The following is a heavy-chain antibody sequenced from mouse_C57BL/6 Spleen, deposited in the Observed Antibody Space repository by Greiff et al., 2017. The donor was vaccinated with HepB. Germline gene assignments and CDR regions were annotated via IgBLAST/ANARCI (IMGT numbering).Heavy chain of an antibody. CDR3: ARKNDYDDAMDY. Sequence: QVQLKQPGAELVKPGASVKLSCKASGYTFTSYWMHWVKQRPGQGLEWIGMIHPNSGSTNYNEKFKSKATLTVDKSSSTAYMQLSSLTSEDSAVYYCARKNDYDDAMDYWGQGTSVTVSS. CDR1: GYTFTSYW. J-gene: IGHJ4*01. CDR2: IHPNSGST. D-gene: IGHD2-4*01. V-gene: IGHV1-64*01.